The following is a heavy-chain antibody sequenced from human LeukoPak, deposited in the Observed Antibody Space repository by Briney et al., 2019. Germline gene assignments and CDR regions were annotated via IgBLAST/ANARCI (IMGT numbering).Heavy chain of an antibody. D-gene: IGHD6-19*01. CDR1: GGSISSSSYY. CDR3: ARMGSGWYLPPFSDLGRILLDGVCAFDI. CDR2: IYYSGST. Sequence: KTSETLSLTCTVSGGSISSSSYYWGWIRQPPGKGLEWIGSIYYSGSTYYNPSLKGRVTISVDTSKNQFSLKLSSVTAADTAVYYCARMGSGWYLPPFSDLGRILLDGVCAFDIWGQGTMVTVSS. V-gene: IGHV4-39*07. J-gene: IGHJ3*02.